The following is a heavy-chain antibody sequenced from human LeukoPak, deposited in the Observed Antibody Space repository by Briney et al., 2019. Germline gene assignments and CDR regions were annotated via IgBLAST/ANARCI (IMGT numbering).Heavy chain of an antibody. CDR2: ISSSSSTI. J-gene: IGHJ4*02. CDR3: AREILGYSSSWSTFDY. Sequence: GGSLRLSCAASGFTFSTYWMSWVRQAPGKGLEWVSYISSSSSTIYYADSVKGRFTISRDNAKNSLYLQMNSLRAEDTAVYYCAREILGYSSSWSTFDYWGQGTLVTVSS. CDR1: GFTFSTYW. V-gene: IGHV3-48*01. D-gene: IGHD6-13*01.